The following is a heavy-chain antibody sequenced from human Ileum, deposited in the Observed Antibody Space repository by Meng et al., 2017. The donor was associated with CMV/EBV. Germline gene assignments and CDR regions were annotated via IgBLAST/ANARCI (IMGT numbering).Heavy chain of an antibody. D-gene: IGHD7-27*01. J-gene: IGHJ4*02. CDR1: GDIFTGYY. CDR2: ICLNSGDT. V-gene: IGHV1-2*06. Sequence: VTLVQSGTEKKTPWASVKVSCKASGDIFTGYYMHWFRQAPGQGLEWIGQICLNSGDTHYAQKFQGRVTMTRDMSIITAYMELSSLMSDDTAVYYCARENWVYDYWGQGTLVTVSS. CDR3: ARENWVYDY.